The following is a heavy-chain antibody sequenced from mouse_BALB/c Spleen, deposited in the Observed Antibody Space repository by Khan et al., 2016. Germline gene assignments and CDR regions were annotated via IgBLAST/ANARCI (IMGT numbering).Heavy chain of an antibody. V-gene: IGHV1-9*01. CDR3: ARGAS. J-gene: IGHJ3*01. Sequence: QVQLQQSGAELMKPGASVKISCKASGYTLRRYWIDWIKVWPGSGLERIGEILPGPECTHFSDKFKGKAAFTSDFSSSTAYIQLNSRTSEDSAVYYCARGASRCQGTLVTGCA. CDR1: GYTLRRYW. CDR2: ILPGPECT.